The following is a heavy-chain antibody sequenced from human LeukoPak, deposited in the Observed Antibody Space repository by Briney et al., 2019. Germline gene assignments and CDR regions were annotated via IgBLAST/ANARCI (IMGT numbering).Heavy chain of an antibody. V-gene: IGHV3-9*01. CDR2: ISWNSGSI. Sequence: PGRSLRLSCAASGFTFDDYAMHWVRQAPGKGLEWVSGISWNSGSIGYADSVKGRFTTSRDNAKNSLYLQMNSLRAEDTALYYCAKDMEYGDSSGYYYYGMDVWGQGTTVTVSS. J-gene: IGHJ6*02. CDR1: GFTFDDYA. D-gene: IGHD3-22*01. CDR3: AKDMEYGDSSGYYYYGMDV.